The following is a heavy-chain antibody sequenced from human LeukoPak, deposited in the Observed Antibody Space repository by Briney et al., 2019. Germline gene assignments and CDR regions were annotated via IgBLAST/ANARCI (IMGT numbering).Heavy chain of an antibody. CDR2: IYYSGST. J-gene: IGHJ5*02. V-gene: IGHV4-59*08. Sequence: PSETLSLTCTVPGGSISSYYWSWIRQPPGKGLEWIGYIYYSGSTNYNPALKSRVTISVDTSKNQFCLKLSSVTAADTAVYYCARTIFGVDYNWFDPWGQGTLVTVSS. D-gene: IGHD3-3*01. CDR3: ARTIFGVDYNWFDP. CDR1: GGSISSYY.